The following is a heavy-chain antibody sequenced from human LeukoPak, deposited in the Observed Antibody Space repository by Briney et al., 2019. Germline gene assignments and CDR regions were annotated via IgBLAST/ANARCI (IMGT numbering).Heavy chain of an antibody. CDR1: SGSISRYY. V-gene: IGHV4-4*07. CDR2: NYSRGSP. Sequence: SETLSLLCSVSSGSISRYYWSWLRQPAGKGREWIGRNYSRGSPKYNPSLKSRVTMSVDTSKNQFSLNLSSVTAADTAVYYCARGVNRYYFDYWGQGTLVTVSS. CDR3: ARGVNRYYFDY. J-gene: IGHJ4*02.